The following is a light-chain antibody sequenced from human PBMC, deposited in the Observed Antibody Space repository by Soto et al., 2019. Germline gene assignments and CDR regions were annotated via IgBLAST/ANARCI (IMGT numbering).Light chain of an antibody. J-gene: IGKJ3*01. Sequence: DIQMTQSPSSLSASVGARVSITCQASQDIRTALSWFQHKPGRAPKLLIYGASYLETGVPSRFRGSGSGTDLTFPISSLQPEDIATYYCQHYNNLPPFTFGPGTLVDIK. CDR2: GAS. CDR1: QDIRTA. V-gene: IGKV1-33*01. CDR3: QHYNNLPPFT.